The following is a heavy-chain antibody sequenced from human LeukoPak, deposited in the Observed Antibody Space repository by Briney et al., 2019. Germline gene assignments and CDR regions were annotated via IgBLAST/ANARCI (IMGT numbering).Heavy chain of an antibody. J-gene: IGHJ5*02. CDR1: GGSISSYY. CDR2: IYTSGST. V-gene: IGHV4-4*07. CDR3: ARDSSGARYYDGSGDFDP. D-gene: IGHD3-22*01. Sequence: SETLSLTCTVSGGSISSYYWSWIRQPAGKGLGWIGRIYTSGSTNYNPSLKSRVTMSVDTSKTQFSLKLSSGAAADTAGYYWARDSSGARYYDGSGDFDPWGQGTLVTVSS.